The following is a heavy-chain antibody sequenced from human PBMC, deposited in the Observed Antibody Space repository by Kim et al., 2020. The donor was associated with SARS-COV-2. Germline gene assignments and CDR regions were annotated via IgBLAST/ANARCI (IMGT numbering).Heavy chain of an antibody. D-gene: IGHD2-2*01. J-gene: IGHJ4*03. CDR2: ISYDGSNK. CDR3: ARARRPASSTSCSVY. CDR1: GFTFSSYA. Sequence: GGSLRLSCAASGFTFSSYAMHWVRQAPGKGLEWVAVISYDGSNKYYADSVKGRFTISRDNSKNTLYLQMNSLRAEDTAVYYCARARRPASSTSCSVYWG. V-gene: IGHV3-30*04.